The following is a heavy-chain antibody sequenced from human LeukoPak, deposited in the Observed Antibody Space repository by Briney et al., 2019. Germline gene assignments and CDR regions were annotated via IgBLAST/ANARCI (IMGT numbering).Heavy chain of an antibody. D-gene: IGHD3-3*01. CDR2: ISSSSSYI. CDR3: ASIYDFWSGYYTGGSLDY. V-gene: IGHV3-21*01. Sequence: PGGSLRLSCAASGFTFSSYSMNWVRQAPGKGLEWVSSISSSSSYIYYADSVKGRFTISRDNAKNSLYLQMNSLRAEDTAVYYCASIYDFWSGYYTGGSLDYWGQGTLVTVSS. CDR1: GFTFSSYS. J-gene: IGHJ4*02.